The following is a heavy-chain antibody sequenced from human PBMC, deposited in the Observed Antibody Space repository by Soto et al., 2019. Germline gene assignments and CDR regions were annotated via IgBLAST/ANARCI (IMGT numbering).Heavy chain of an antibody. J-gene: IGHJ4*02. Sequence: LSLTCAVSGYSISSGYYWGWIRQPPGKGLEWIGSIYHSGSTYYNPSLKSRVTISVDTSKNQFSLKLSSVTAADTAVYYCARDRGYYYDSSGQRNDYWGQGTLVTVSS. D-gene: IGHD3-22*01. CDR3: ARDRGYYYDSSGQRNDY. CDR1: GYSISSGYY. V-gene: IGHV4-38-2*02. CDR2: IYHSGST.